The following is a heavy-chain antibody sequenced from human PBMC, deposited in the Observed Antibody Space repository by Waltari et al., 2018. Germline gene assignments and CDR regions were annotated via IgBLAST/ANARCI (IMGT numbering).Heavy chain of an antibody. V-gene: IGHV3-23*01. J-gene: IGHJ1*01. CDR3: AKDSSWYTFSAEYFQH. Sequence: EVQLLESGGGLVQPGGSLRLSCSASGFTFSSYAMRWVRQAPVKGLEWVSAISGSGGSTYYADSVKGRFTISRDNSKNTLYLQMNSLRAEDTAVYYCAKDSSWYTFSAEYFQHWGQGTLSPSPQ. D-gene: IGHD6-13*01. CDR2: ISGSGGST. CDR1: GFTFSSYA.